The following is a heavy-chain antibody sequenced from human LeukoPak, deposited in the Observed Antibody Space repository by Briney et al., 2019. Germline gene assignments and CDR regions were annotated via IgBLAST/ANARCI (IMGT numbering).Heavy chain of an antibody. D-gene: IGHD3-22*01. CDR3: ARHPKEGPSDRSGCINAFDI. CDR2: VYYSGST. Sequence: SETLSLTCTVSGGSISSYFWNWIRQPPGKGLEWIGYVYYSGSTNYNPSLKSRVTISQDTSKNQFSLEVTSVTAADTAVYYCARHPKEGPSDRSGCINAFDIWGQGTMVTVSS. CDR1: GGSISSYF. J-gene: IGHJ3*02. V-gene: IGHV4-59*08.